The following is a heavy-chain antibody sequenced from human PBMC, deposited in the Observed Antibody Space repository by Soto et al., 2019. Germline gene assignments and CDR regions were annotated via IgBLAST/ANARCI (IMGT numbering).Heavy chain of an antibody. D-gene: IGHD3-9*01. CDR2: IYYSGGT. J-gene: IGHJ6*02. CDR1: GGSISSGDYY. CDR3: AREGRYYDILTGYSDPYYYYGMDV. V-gene: IGHV4-30-4*01. Sequence: PSETLSLTCTVSGGSISSGDYYWSWIRQPPGKGLEWIGYIYYSGGTYYNPSLKSRVTISVDTSKNQFSLKLSSVTAADTAVYYCAREGRYYDILTGYSDPYYYYGMDVWGQGTTVTVSS.